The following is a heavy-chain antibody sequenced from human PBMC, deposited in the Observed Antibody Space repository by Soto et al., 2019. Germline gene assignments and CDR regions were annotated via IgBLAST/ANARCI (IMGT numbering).Heavy chain of an antibody. Sequence: EVQLVESGGGLVKPGGSLRLSCAASGFTFSSYSMNWVRQAPGKGLEWVSSISSSSSYIYYADSVKGRFTISRDNAKNSLYLQMNSLRAEDTAVYYCARDGGNGYYDAFQAYYYYGMDVWGQGTTVTVSS. D-gene: IGHD3-22*01. CDR1: GFTFSSYS. CDR3: ARDGGNGYYDAFQAYYYYGMDV. V-gene: IGHV3-21*01. CDR2: ISSSSSYI. J-gene: IGHJ6*02.